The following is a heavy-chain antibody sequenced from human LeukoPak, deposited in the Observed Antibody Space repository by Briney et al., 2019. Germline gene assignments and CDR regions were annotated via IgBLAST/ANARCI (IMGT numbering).Heavy chain of an antibody. V-gene: IGHV4-4*09. J-gene: IGHJ4*02. CDR3: ARQGGSIAVARFDY. CDR1: GGSISSYY. D-gene: IGHD6-19*01. CDR2: IYTSGTT. Sequence: SETLSLTCTVSGGSISSYYWSWIRQPPGKGLEWIGYIYTSGTTNNNPSLKSRVTISVDTSKNQFSLKLSSVTAADTAVYYCARQGGSIAVARFDYWGQGTLVTVSS.